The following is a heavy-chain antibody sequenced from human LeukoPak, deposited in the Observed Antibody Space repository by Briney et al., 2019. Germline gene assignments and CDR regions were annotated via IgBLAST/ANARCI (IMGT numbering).Heavy chain of an antibody. D-gene: IGHD4-23*01. V-gene: IGHV1-69*05. CDR3: AREGEPYGGNSLQPGFDY. CDR2: IIPIFGTA. Sequence: ASVKVSCKASGGTFSSYAISWVRQAPGQGLEWMGGIIPIFGTANYAQKFQGRVTITTDESTSTAYMELSSLRSVDTAVYYCAREGEPYGGNSLQPGFDYWGQGTLVTVSS. J-gene: IGHJ4*02. CDR1: GGTFSSYA.